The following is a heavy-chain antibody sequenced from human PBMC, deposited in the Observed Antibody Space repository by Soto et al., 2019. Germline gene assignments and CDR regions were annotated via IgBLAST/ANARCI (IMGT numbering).Heavy chain of an antibody. CDR2: IYWVDDK. Sequence: QITLKESGPTLVKPTQPLTLTWTFSGFSLSTTAAGVGWIRQSPGKALEWLALIYWVDDKTYSPSLKSRVTMTRGTSKSQVDMKMTNMDPVDTATYYCAPSFGAVRGPYYHYCGVDVWGQGTTVTTSS. CDR1: GFSLSTTAAG. CDR3: APSFGAVRGPYYHYCGVDV. V-gene: IGHV2-5*02. J-gene: IGHJ6*02. D-gene: IGHD3-10*01.